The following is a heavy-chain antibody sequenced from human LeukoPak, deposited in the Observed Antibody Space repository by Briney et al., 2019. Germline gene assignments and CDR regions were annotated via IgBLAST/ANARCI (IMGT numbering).Heavy chain of an antibody. J-gene: IGHJ3*02. V-gene: IGHV4-34*01. CDR1: GGSFSGYY. CDR2: INHSGST. D-gene: IGHD5-12*01. Sequence: PSETLSLTCAVYGGSFSGYYWSWIRQPPGKGLEWIGEINHSGSTNYNPSLKSRVTISVDTSKNQFSLKLSSVTAADTAVYYCAKGQVADAFDIWGQGTMVTVSS. CDR3: AKGQVADAFDI.